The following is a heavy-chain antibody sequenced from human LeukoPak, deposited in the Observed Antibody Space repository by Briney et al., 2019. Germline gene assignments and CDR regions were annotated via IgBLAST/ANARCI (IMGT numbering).Heavy chain of an antibody. V-gene: IGHV3-23*01. CDR1: GFTFSSYT. CDR3: ARASENYDFWSGPDY. J-gene: IGHJ4*02. D-gene: IGHD3-3*01. CDR2: ISGSGGST. Sequence: PGGSLRLSCAASGFTFSSYTMSWVRQAPGKGLEWVSAISGSGGSTYYADSVKGRFTISRDNSKNTLYLQMNSLRAEDTAVYYCARASENYDFWSGPDYWGQGTLVTVSS.